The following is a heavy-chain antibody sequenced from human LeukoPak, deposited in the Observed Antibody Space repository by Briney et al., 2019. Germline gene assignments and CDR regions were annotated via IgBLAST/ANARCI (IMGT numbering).Heavy chain of an antibody. D-gene: IGHD3-10*01. CDR3: ARVSGLRGGNWFDP. J-gene: IGHJ5*02. CDR1: GGTFSSYA. CDR2: MNPNSGNT. V-gene: IGHV1-8*02. Sequence: ASVKVSCKASGGTFSSYAINWVRQATGQGLEWMGWMNPNSGNTGYAQKFQGRVTMTRNTSISTAYMELSSLRSEDTAVYYCARVSGLRGGNWFDPWGQGTLVTVSS.